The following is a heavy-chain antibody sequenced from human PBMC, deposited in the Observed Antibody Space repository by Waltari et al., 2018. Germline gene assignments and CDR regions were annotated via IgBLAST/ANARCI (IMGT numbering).Heavy chain of an antibody. J-gene: IGHJ5*02. CDR1: GGSISSSSYY. CDR2: IYYSGST. CDR3: ARWSGSYGGGNQWFDP. V-gene: IGHV4-39*01. Sequence: QLQLQESGPGLVKPSETLSLTCTVSGGSISSSSYYWGWIRQPPGKGLEWIGSIYYSGSTYYNPSLKGRVTISVYTSKNPFSLKLGCVTAADTAVYYCARWSGSYGGGNQWFDPWGQGTLVTVSS. D-gene: IGHD1-26*01.